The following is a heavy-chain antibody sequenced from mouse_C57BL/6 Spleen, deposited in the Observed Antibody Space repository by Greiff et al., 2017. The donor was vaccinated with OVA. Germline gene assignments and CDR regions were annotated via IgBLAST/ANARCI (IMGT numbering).Heavy chain of an antibody. CDR3: ARLGHYYGSTYFDY. CDR2: IYPGSGST. CDR1: GYTFTSYW. V-gene: IGHV1-55*01. D-gene: IGHD1-1*01. Sequence: QVQLKQPGAELVKPGASVKMSCKASGYTFTSYWITWVKQRPGQGLEWIGDIYPGSGSTTYNEKFKSKATLTVDTSSSTAYMQLSSLTSEDSAVYYCARLGHYYGSTYFDYWGQGTTLTVSS. J-gene: IGHJ2*01.